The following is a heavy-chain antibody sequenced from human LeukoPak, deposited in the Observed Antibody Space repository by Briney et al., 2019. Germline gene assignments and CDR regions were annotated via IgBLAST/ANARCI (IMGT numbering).Heavy chain of an antibody. CDR3: ARDVDYDDEGGFDY. CDR1: GFIFNNYA. CDR2: IRGDDDST. V-gene: IGHV3-23*01. J-gene: IGHJ4*02. D-gene: IGHD4-17*01. Sequence: GGSLRLSCAASGFIFNNYAMNWVRQAPGKGLEWVSVIRGDDDSTYYADSVKGRFTISRDNSKNTLYLQMNSLRAEDTAFYYCARDVDYDDEGGFDYWGQGTLVTVSS.